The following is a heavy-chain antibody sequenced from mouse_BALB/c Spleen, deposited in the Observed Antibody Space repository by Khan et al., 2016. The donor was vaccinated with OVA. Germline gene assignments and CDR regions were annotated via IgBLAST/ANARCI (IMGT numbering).Heavy chain of an antibody. CDR2: ISYSGRT. CDR1: GYSITSDYA. Sequence: EVKLLESGPGLVKPSQSLSLTCTVTGYSITSDYAWNWIRQFPGNKLEWMGYISYSGRTCYNPSLKSRISITRDTSKNQFFLQLNSVTTEDTATYYCARSVTITTVVATDFDYWGQGTTRTVSS. CDR3: ARSVTITTVVATDFDY. J-gene: IGHJ2*01. D-gene: IGHD1-1*01. V-gene: IGHV3-2*02.